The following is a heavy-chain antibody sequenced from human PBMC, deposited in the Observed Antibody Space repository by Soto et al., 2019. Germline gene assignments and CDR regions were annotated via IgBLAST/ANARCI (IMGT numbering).Heavy chain of an antibody. V-gene: IGHV3-74*01. D-gene: IGHD5-12*01. CDR1: GFTFSSYW. CDR3: ARVGGYSGYVRYYYMDV. J-gene: IGHJ6*03. Sequence: EVQLVESGGGLVQPGGSLRLSCAASGFTFSSYWMHWVRQAPGKGLVWVSRINSDGSSTSYADSVKGRFTISRDNAKNKLYLQMNSLRAEDTAVYYCARVGGYSGYVRYYYMDVWGKGTTVTVSS. CDR2: INSDGSST.